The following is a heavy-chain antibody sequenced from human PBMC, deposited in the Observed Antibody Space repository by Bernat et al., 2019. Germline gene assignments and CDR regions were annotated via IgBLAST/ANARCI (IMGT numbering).Heavy chain of an antibody. J-gene: IGHJ6*02. D-gene: IGHD2-15*01. CDR1: GFSVSTNY. CDR2: VYSGGST. CDR3: ARHFCSGGSCYLTYYYGMDV. V-gene: IGHV3-53*01. Sequence: EVQLVESGGGLIQPGGSLRLSCAASGFSVSTNYMSGVRQAPGKGLAWVSVVYSGGSTYYAESVKGRFTISRDSFKNTLNLQMNSLRAEDTAVYYCARHFCSGGSCYLTYYYGMDVWGQGTTVTVSS.